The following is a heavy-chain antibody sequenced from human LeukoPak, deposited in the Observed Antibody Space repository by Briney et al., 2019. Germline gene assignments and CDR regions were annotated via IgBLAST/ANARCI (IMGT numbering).Heavy chain of an antibody. V-gene: IGHV1-69*05. D-gene: IGHD4-17*01. CDR2: IIPIFGTA. CDR1: GGTFSSYA. J-gene: IGHJ1*01. CDR3: ARARGDYDDYFQH. Sequence: SVKVFCKASGGTFSSYAISWVRQAPGQGLEWMGRIIPIFGTANYAQKFQGRVTITTDESTSTAYMELSSLRSEDTAVYYCARARGDYDDYFQHWGQGTLVTVSS.